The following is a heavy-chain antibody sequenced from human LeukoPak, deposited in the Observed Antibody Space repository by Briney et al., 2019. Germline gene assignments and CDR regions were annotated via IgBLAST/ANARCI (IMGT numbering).Heavy chain of an antibody. CDR3: ARDKSGVVKVIVATHLDY. V-gene: IGHV3-7*03. CDR2: ISQDGSGK. Sequence: GGSLRLSCGASGFTFSNYWMSWVRQAPGKGLEWVINISQDGSGKNYADSVEGRFTISRDNAKNSLYLQMNSLRAEDTAVYYCARDKSGVVKVIVATHLDYWGQGTLVTVSS. CDR1: GFTFSNYW. D-gene: IGHD2-15*01. J-gene: IGHJ4*02.